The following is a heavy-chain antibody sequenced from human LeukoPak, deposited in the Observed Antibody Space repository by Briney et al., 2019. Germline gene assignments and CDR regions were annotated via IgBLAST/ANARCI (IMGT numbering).Heavy chain of an antibody. V-gene: IGHV3-21*01. CDR1: GFTFSSYS. D-gene: IGHD6-13*01. Sequence: GGSLRLSCAASGFTFSSYSMNWVRQAPGKGLEWVSSISSSSSYIYYADSVKGRFTISRDDAKNSLYLQMNSLRAEDTAVYYCARDRHGIAADYWGQGTLVTVSS. J-gene: IGHJ4*02. CDR2: ISSSSSYI. CDR3: ARDRHGIAADY.